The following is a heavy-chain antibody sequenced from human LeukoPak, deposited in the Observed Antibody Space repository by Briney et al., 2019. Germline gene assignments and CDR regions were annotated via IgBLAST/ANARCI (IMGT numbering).Heavy chain of an antibody. J-gene: IGHJ4*02. CDR3: VKDQGRGGFGLDC. D-gene: IGHD3-16*01. CDR1: GLTFSNYE. Sequence: PGGSLRLSCAGSGLTFSNYEMNWVRQAPGKGLEWVSFISGSGSRIYYADSVQGRFTISRDNAKNSLFLQMDNLRVDDTGVYYCVKDQGRGGFGLDCWGQGTLVTVSS. CDR2: ISGSGSRI. V-gene: IGHV3-48*03.